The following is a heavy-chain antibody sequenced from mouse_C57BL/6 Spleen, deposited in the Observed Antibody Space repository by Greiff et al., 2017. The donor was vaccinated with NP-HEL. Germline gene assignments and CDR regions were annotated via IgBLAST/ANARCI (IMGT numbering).Heavy chain of an antibody. D-gene: IGHD2-4*01. J-gene: IGHJ2*01. Sequence: DVKLVESGGGLVKPGGSLKLSCAASGFTFSSYAMSWVRQTPEKRLEWVATISDGGSYTYYPDNVKGRFTISRDNAKNNLYLQMSHLKSEDTAMYYCARDPGDYGENYFDYWGQGTTLTVSS. V-gene: IGHV5-4*01. CDR3: ARDPGDYGENYFDY. CDR2: ISDGGSYT. CDR1: GFTFSSYA.